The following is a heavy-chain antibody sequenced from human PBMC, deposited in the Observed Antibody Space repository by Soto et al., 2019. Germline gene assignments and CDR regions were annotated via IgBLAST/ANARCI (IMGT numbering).Heavy chain of an antibody. CDR2: IIPIFGTA. J-gene: IGHJ3*02. Sequence: AVKFSCKASGGTFSSYAITWVRQAPGQGLEWMGGIIPIFGTANYAQKFQGRVTITADESTSTAYMELSSLRSEDTAVYYCARDAPDAFDIWGQGTMVTVSS. CDR3: ARDAPDAFDI. V-gene: IGHV1-69*13. CDR1: GGTFSSYA.